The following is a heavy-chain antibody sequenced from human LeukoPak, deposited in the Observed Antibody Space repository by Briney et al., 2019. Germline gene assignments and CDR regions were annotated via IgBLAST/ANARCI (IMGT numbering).Heavy chain of an antibody. CDR3: ARGRINIVRPHYGGAFDI. Sequence: HSGGSLRLACAASGFTFSSYAMHWVSQAPGKGLEGVSVIWYDGSNKYYADSVRGRFTISRDNSKNTLYLQMNSLRAEDTAVYYCARGRINIVRPHYGGAFDIWGQGTMVTVSS. CDR1: GFTFSSYA. J-gene: IGHJ3*02. CDR2: IWYDGSNK. V-gene: IGHV3-33*08. D-gene: IGHD3-16*02.